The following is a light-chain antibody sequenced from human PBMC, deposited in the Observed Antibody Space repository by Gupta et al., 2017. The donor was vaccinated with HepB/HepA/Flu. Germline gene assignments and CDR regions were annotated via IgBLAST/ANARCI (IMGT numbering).Light chain of an antibody. CDR2: STS. CDR3: QQSYRSPPYT. Sequence: DIQMTQSPSSLSASVGDRVTITCRASQSINTYLNWYQQKPGEAPKVLIYSTSTLQSGVPARFSGSGSGTDFTLTISSLQPEDYATYYCQQSYRSPPYTFGQGTKLEIK. J-gene: IGKJ2*01. V-gene: IGKV1-39*01. CDR1: QSINTY.